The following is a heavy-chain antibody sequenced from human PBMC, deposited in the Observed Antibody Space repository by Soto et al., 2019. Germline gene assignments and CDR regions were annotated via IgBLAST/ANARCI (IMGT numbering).Heavy chain of an antibody. D-gene: IGHD6-13*01. CDR1: GGSIRGGYY. CDR3: ARCRFYSSTWYTAFDI. CDR2: VSNTGNT. J-gene: IGHJ3*02. Sequence: PSETLSLTCSVSGGSIRGGYYWGWVRQPPGKGLEWIGCVSNTGNTYQCPSLKSRLIISADTPNNQFSLRLSSVTAEDTAVYYCARCRFYSSTWYTAFDIWGHGTAVTVSS. V-gene: IGHV4-39*01.